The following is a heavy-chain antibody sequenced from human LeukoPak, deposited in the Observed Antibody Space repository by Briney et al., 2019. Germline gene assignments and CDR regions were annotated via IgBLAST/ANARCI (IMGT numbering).Heavy chain of an antibody. CDR1: GFTFTSYG. Sequence: GGSLRLSCAASGFTFTSYGMHWVRQAPGKGLEWVAFIRYDGSNKYYADSVKGRFTISRDNSKNTLYLQMNSLRAEDTAVYYCVKDKFVHCSSTSCYTLDYWGQGTLVTVSS. D-gene: IGHD2-2*02. J-gene: IGHJ4*02. CDR2: IRYDGSNK. CDR3: VKDKFVHCSSTSCYTLDY. V-gene: IGHV3-30*02.